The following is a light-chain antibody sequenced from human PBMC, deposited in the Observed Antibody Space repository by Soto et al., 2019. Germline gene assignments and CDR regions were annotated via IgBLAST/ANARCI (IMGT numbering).Light chain of an antibody. CDR2: GAS. Sequence: EIVMTQSPATLSVSPGERATLSCRASQSVGSNLAWYHQTPGQAPRLLIYGASTRATGIPARFSGSESGADFTLTISSLQSEDFAVYYCQQRSNWPWTFGQGTKVDIK. CDR1: QSVGSN. CDR3: QQRSNWPWT. J-gene: IGKJ1*01. V-gene: IGKV3-15*01.